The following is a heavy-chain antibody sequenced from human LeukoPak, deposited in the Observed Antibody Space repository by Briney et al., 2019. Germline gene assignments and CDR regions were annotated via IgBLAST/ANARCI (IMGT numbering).Heavy chain of an antibody. J-gene: IGHJ4*02. V-gene: IGHV3-23*01. CDR2: ISGSGGST. CDR3: AKEQYRRSSGYYPLFDY. CDR1: GFTFSSYA. Sequence: PGGSLRLSCAASGFTFSSYAMSWVRQAPGKGLEWVSAISGSGGSTYYADSVKGRFTISRDNSKNTLYLQMNSLRAEDTAVYYCAKEQYRRSSGYYPLFDYWGQGTLVTVSS. D-gene: IGHD3-22*01.